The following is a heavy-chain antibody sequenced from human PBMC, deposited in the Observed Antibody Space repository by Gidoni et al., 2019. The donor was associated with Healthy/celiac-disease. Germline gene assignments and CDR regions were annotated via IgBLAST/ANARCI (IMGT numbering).Heavy chain of an antibody. J-gene: IGHJ3*02. V-gene: IGHV3-64D*09. D-gene: IGHD2-2*01. Sequence: EVQLVESGGCLVQPGGSLILSFSASGFTFISYAMHWVRQAPGKGLEYVAEISSNGGRTYYADSVKGRFTISRDNSKNRLYLKMSSLRAEDTAVYYCVKDLEVVPADPMDIWGQGTMVNVSS. CDR2: ISSNGGRT. CDR1: GFTFISYA. CDR3: VKDLEVVPADPMDI.